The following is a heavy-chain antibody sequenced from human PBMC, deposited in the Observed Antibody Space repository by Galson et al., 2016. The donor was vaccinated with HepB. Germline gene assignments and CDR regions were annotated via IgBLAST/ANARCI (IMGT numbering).Heavy chain of an antibody. V-gene: IGHV2-70*01. J-gene: IGHJ6*02. CDR2: IDWNGAE. CDR1: GFSLTTPGIS. CDR3: ARDTLSGYYTYHYYGMDV. Sequence: PALVKPTQTVTLTCTFSGFSLTTPGISMSWIRQPPGKALEWLALIDWNGAEYYTTSLKTRLTISRDTSKNQVVLTMTNVDPVDTGTYYCARDTLSGYYTYHYYGMDVWGQGTTVTVSS. D-gene: IGHD3-22*01.